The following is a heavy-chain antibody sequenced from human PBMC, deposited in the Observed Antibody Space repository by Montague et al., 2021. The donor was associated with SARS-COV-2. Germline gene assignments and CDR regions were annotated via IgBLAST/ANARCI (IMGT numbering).Heavy chain of an antibody. V-gene: IGHV2-5*02. D-gene: IGHD3-9*01. CDR1: GFSLSTSGVG. CDR2: IYWDDDK. CDR3: AHKTGLRYFDWLFQTNPTGGYFDL. Sequence: PALVKPTQTLTLTCTFSGFSLSTSGVGVGWIRQPPGKALEWLALIYWDDDKRYSPSLKSRLTITKDTSKNQVVLTMTNMDPVDTATYYCAHKTGLRYFDWLFQTNPTGGYFDLWGRGTLVTVSS. J-gene: IGHJ2*01.